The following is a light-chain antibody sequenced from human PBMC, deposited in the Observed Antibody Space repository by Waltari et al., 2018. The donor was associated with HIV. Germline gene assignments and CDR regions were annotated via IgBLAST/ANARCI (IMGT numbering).Light chain of an antibody. J-gene: IGKJ2*01. CDR3: QQYNHWPPYT. CDR1: QSVNSH. Sequence: EVVMTQSPASLSVSPGERATLSCRASQSVNSHLAWYQHKPGQAPRLLIYGASTRATGVPARFSGSGSGTEFTLTISSLQSEDFAVYLCQQYNHWPPYTFGQGTKLEIK. V-gene: IGKV3-15*01. CDR2: GAS.